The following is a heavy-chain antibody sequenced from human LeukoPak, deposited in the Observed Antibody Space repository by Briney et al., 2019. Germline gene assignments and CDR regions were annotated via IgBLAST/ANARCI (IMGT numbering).Heavy chain of an antibody. CDR1: GFTFSNAW. CDR2: IKSKTDGGTT. V-gene: IGHV3-15*01. CDR3: ARDHGPGGFTASGYYYMDV. J-gene: IGHJ6*03. D-gene: IGHD3-16*01. Sequence: GGSLRLSCAASGFTFSNAWMSWVRQAPGKGLEWVGRIKSKTDGGTTDYAAPVKGRFTISRDNSKNTLYLQMGSLRAEDMAVYYCARDHGPGGFTASGYYYMDVWGKGTTVTVSS.